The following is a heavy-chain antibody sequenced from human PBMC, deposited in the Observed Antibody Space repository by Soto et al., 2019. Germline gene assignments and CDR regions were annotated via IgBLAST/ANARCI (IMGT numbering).Heavy chain of an antibody. CDR3: ARSPPGWYCSGGSCLDY. Sequence: SETLSLTCTVSGGSISSGGYYWSWIRQHPGNGLEWIGYIYYSGSTYYNPSLKSRVTISVDTSKNQFSLKLSSVTAADTAVYYCARSPPGWYCSGGSCLDYWGQGTLVTVSS. V-gene: IGHV4-31*03. J-gene: IGHJ4*02. CDR1: GGSISSGGYY. D-gene: IGHD2-15*01. CDR2: IYYSGST.